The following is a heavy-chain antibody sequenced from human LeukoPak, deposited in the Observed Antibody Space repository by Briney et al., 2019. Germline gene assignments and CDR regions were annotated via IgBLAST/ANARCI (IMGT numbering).Heavy chain of an antibody. CDR1: GGSISSYY. J-gene: IGHJ5*02. D-gene: IGHD1-26*01. CDR3: ARVIGAYNWFDP. CDR2: IYYSGST. V-gene: IGHV4-59*01. Sequence: SETLSLTCTVSGGSISSYYWSWIRQPPGKGLGWIGYIYYSGSTNYNPSLKSRVTISVDTSKNQFSLKLSSVTAADTAVYYCARVIGAYNWFDPWGQGTLVTVSS.